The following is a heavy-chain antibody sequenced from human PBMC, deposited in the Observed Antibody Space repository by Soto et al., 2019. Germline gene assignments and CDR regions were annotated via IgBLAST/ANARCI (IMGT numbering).Heavy chain of an antibody. CDR3: ARGSSRWDY. D-gene: IGHD6-13*01. CDR1: GGSISIFY. V-gene: IGHV4-4*07. CDR2: IYSGGRN. J-gene: IGHJ4*02. Sequence: SETLALSCTFSGGSISIFYWSWIRQPAGKGLEWIGRIYSGGRNNYNPSLKSRVTMSVDTSKNQFSLRLSSVTAADTAMYYCARGSSRWDYWGQGTLVTVSS.